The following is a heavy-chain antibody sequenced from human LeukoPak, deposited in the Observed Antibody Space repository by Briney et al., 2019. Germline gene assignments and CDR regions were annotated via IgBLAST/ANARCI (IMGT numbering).Heavy chain of an antibody. Sequence: PGGSPRLSCAASGFTFSSYAMSWVRQAPGKGLEWVSAISGSGGSTYYADSVKGRFTISRDNSKNTLYLQMNSLRAEDTAVYYCAKGPPGYYDFWSGYCDYWGQGTLVTVSS. V-gene: IGHV3-23*01. CDR1: GFTFSSYA. D-gene: IGHD3-3*01. CDR2: ISGSGGST. CDR3: AKGPPGYYDFWSGYCDY. J-gene: IGHJ4*02.